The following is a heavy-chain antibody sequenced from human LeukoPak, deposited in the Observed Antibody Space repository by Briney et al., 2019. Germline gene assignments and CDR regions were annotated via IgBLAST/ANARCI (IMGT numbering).Heavy chain of an antibody. Sequence: SETPSLTCTVSGYSVSSGYYWGWIRQPPGKGLEWIGSMHHSGSTYYNPSLKSRVTISVDTSKNQFSLKLSSVTAADTAAYYCARVIAAANYCYFDLWGRGTLVTVSS. CDR2: MHHSGST. D-gene: IGHD6-13*01. CDR3: ARVIAAANYCYFDL. CDR1: GYSVSSGYY. V-gene: IGHV4-38-2*02. J-gene: IGHJ2*01.